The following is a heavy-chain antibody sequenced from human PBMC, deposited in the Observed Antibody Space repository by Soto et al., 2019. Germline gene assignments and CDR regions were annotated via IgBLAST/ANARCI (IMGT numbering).Heavy chain of an antibody. CDR2: INPSGGST. CDR3: AREDARSYYDSSGQTGWFDP. D-gene: IGHD3-22*01. J-gene: IGHJ5*02. Sequence: ASVTVSCKASGYTFTSYYMHWVRQAPGQGLEWMGIINPSGGSTSYAQKFQGRVTMTRDTSTSTVYMELSSLRSEDTAVYYCAREDARSYYDSSGQTGWFDPWGQGTLVTVSS. V-gene: IGHV1-46*01. CDR1: GYTFTSYY.